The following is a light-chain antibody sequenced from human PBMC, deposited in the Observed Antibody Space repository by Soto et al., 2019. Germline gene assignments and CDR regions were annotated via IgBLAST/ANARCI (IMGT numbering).Light chain of an antibody. J-gene: IGLJ2*01. CDR2: DVR. CDR3: SSYTSSTTRRL. CDR1: SSDVGGYNY. Sequence: QSVLTQPASVSGSPGQSITISCTGTSSDVGGYNYVSWYQHHPGKAPKLMIYDVRNRPSGVSNRFSGSKSGNTASLTISGLQAEDEADYYCSSYTSSTTRRLFGGGTKLTVL. V-gene: IGLV2-14*03.